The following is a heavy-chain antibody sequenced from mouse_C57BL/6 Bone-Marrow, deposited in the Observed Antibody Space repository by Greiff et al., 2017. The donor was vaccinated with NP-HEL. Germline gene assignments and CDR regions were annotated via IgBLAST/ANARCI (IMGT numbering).Heavy chain of an antibody. V-gene: IGHV5-4*01. CDR3: ARDPFTTGAMDY. Sequence: EVQVVESGGGLVKPGGSLKLSCAASGFTFSSYAMSWVRQTPEKRLEWVATISDGGSYTYYPDNVKGRFTISRDNAKNNLYLQMSHLKSEDTAMYYCARDPFTTGAMDYWGQGTSVTVSS. CDR2: ISDGGSYT. D-gene: IGHD2-12*01. CDR1: GFTFSSYA. J-gene: IGHJ4*01.